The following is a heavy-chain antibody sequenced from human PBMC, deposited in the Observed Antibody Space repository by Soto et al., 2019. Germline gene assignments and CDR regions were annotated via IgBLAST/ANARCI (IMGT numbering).Heavy chain of an antibody. CDR2: ISSNGGST. J-gene: IGHJ3*02. CDR3: VKDKQLWCSVGCAFDI. D-gene: IGHD5-18*01. Sequence: GGSLRLSCSASGFTFSSYAMHWVRQAPGKGLEYVSAISSNGGSTYYADSVKGRFTISRDNSKNTLYLQMSSLRAEDTAVYYCVKDKQLWCSVGCAFDIWGQGTMVTVSS. V-gene: IGHV3-64D*08. CDR1: GFTFSSYA.